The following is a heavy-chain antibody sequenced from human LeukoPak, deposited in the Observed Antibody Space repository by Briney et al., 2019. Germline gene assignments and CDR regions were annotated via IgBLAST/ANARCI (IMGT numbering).Heavy chain of an antibody. V-gene: IGHV3-21*01. CDR3: ARDFSKYQLLYPTFDY. CDR2: ISSSSSYI. J-gene: IGHJ4*02. Sequence: PGGSLRLSCAASGFTFSSYSMNWVRQAPGKGLEWVSSISSSSSYIYYADSVKGRFTISRDNSKNTLYLQMNSLRAEDTAVYYCARDFSKYQLLYPTFDYWGQGTLVTVSS. D-gene: IGHD2-2*02. CDR1: GFTFSSYS.